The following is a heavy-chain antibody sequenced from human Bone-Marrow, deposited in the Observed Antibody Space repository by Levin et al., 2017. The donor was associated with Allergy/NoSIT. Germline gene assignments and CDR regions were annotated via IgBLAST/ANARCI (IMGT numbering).Heavy chain of an antibody. CDR1: GGSISNYY. J-gene: IGHJ4*02. V-gene: IGHV4-59*01. CDR2: IYYSGST. CDR3: AGIWFGEQYPNYYFDY. Sequence: SETLSLTCTVSGGSISNYYWNWIRQPPGKGLEWIGYIYYSGSTSYNPSLKSRVTISVDTSKNQFSLELTSVTAADTAVYYCAGIWFGEQYPNYYFDYWGQGTLVTVSS. D-gene: IGHD3-10*01.